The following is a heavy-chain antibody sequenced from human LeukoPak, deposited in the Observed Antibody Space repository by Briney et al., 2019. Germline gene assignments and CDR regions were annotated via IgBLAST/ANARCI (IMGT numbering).Heavy chain of an antibody. CDR3: ARAEVGGYFDY. D-gene: IGHD4-23*01. CDR1: GFTQNA. Sequence: GGSLRLSCEASGFTQNAMGWVRQAPGKGLEWVASISRSGGNSHYADSVKGRFTISRDNSKNTMYLQMNSLRAEDTAVYYCARAEVGGYFDYWGQGTLVTVSS. J-gene: IGHJ4*02. V-gene: IGHV3-23*01. CDR2: ISRSGGNS.